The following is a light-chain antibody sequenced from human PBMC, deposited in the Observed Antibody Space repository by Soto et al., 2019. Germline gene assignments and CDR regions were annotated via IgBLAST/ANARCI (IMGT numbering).Light chain of an antibody. V-gene: IGKV3D-15*01. CDR1: PSVTSN. Sequence: PGERATLSCRARPSVTSNYLAWYQQKPGQAPRLLVYGASSRATGISDRFSGSGSGTEFTLTISGLQSEDFAVYYCHQYNMWPPLIFGGGTKVDIK. CDR2: GAS. J-gene: IGKJ4*01. CDR3: HQYNMWPPLI.